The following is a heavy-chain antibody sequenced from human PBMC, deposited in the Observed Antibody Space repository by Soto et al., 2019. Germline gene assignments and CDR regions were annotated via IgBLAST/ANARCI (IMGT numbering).Heavy chain of an antibody. J-gene: IGHJ4*02. Sequence: QVQLLQSGAEVKKPGASVKVSCKASGYTFTNYGITWVRQAPGQGFEWMGWIGAYNGNTNFAQKFQGRVTQTTDTSTTTAYMELRRLTSDGTAVYFCASDRQIWNYWDIWGQGTLVTVSS. CDR2: IGAYNGNT. CDR3: ASDRQIWNYWDI. D-gene: IGHD1-1*01. CDR1: GYTFTNYG. V-gene: IGHV1-18*01.